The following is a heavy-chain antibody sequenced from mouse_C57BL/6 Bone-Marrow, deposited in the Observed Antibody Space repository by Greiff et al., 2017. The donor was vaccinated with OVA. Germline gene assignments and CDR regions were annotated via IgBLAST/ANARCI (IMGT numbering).Heavy chain of an antibody. Sequence: VQGVESGAELARPGASVKLSCKASGYTFTSYGISWVKQRTGQGLEWIGEIYPRSGNTYYNEKFKGKATLTADKSSSTAYMELRSLTSEDSAVYFCAIWHFDYWGQGTTLTVSS. V-gene: IGHV1-81*01. D-gene: IGHD1-1*02. J-gene: IGHJ2*01. CDR1: GYTFTSYG. CDR2: IYPRSGNT. CDR3: AIWHFDY.